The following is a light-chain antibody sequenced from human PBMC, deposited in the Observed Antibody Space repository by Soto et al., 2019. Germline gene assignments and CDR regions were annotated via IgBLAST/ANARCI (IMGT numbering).Light chain of an antibody. Sequence: QSVLTQPPSVSGAPGQRVTISCTGSSSNIGAGKYVHWYQQLPGRAPKLLIYGDTNRPSGVPDRFSASKSGTSASQAITGLQAEDEADYHCQSYDRGLSASVFGGGTKVTVL. CDR1: SSNIGAGKY. J-gene: IGLJ3*02. V-gene: IGLV1-40*01. CDR3: QSYDRGLSASV. CDR2: GDT.